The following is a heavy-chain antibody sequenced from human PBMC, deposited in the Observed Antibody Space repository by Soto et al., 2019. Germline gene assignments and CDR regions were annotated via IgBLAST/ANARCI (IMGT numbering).Heavy chain of an antibody. CDR2: INHSGST. CDR1: GGSFSGYY. D-gene: IGHD4-17*01. V-gene: IGHV4-34*01. CDR3: ASGTTERFDY. Sequence: SETLSLTCAVYGGSFSGYYWSWIRQPPGKGLEWIGEINHSGSTNYNPSLKSRVTISVDTSKNQFSLKPSSVTAADTAVYYCASGTTERFDYWGPETLVTVSS. J-gene: IGHJ4*02.